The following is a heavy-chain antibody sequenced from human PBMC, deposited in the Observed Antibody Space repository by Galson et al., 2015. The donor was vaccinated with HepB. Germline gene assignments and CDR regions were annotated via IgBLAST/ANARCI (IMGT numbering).Heavy chain of an antibody. D-gene: IGHD2-15*01. CDR1: GFTFSSYG. Sequence: SLRLSCAASGFTFSSYGMHWVRQAPGKGLEWVAVISYDGSNKYYADSVKGRFTISRDNSKNTLYLQMNSLRAEDTAVYYCAKDYVVVVAATRPGAPGPFDYWGQGTLVTVSS. CDR3: AKDYVVVVAATRPGAPGPFDY. V-gene: IGHV3-30*18. J-gene: IGHJ4*02. CDR2: ISYDGSNK.